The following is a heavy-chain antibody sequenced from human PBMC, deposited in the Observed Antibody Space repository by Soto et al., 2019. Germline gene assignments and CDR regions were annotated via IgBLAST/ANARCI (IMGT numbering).Heavy chain of an antibody. CDR1: GFAFSSYS. D-gene: IGHD4-17*01. V-gene: IGHV3-48*01. Sequence: GSLRLSCAASGFAFSSYSMNWVRQAPGKGLEWVSYINSRSSSTSYADSVKGRFTISIDSAKNSLYLQMNSLRAEDTAVYYCARDLHYAFDYWGQGTLVTVSS. CDR3: ARDLHYAFDY. CDR2: INSRSSST. J-gene: IGHJ4*02.